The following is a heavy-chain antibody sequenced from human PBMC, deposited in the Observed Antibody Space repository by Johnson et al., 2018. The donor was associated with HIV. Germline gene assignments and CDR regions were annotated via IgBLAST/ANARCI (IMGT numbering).Heavy chain of an antibody. CDR1: GFIFDDYG. J-gene: IGHJ3*02. CDR3: ARGKGWLDAFDI. Sequence: VQLVESGGGVVQPGRSLRLSCAASGFIFDDYGMAWVRQTPGKGLEWVSGINWDGDRTGYADSVKGRFTISRDNAKTSLYLQMNSLRAGDTAVYYCARGKGWLDAFDIWGQGTMVTVSS. D-gene: IGHD3-22*01. CDR2: INWDGDRT. V-gene: IGHV3-20*04.